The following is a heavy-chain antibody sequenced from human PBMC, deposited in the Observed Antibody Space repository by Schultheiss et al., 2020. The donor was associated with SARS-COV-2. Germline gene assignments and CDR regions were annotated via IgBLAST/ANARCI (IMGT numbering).Heavy chain of an antibody. D-gene: IGHD4-17*01. V-gene: IGHV1-8*02. CDR1: GGTFSSYA. CDR2: MNPNSGNT. CDR3: ARHPDYGDFY. J-gene: IGHJ4*02. Sequence: ASVKVSCKASGGTFSSYAINWVRQATGQGLEWMGWMNPNSGNTGYAQKFQGRVTMTRNTSISTAYMELSSLRSEDTAVYYCARHPDYGDFYWGQGTLVTVSS.